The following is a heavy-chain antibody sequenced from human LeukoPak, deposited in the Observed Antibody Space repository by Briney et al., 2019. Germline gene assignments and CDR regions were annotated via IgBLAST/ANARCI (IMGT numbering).Heavy chain of an antibody. CDR1: GFTFSSYA. V-gene: IGHV3-23*01. CDR2: ISGSGGST. J-gene: IGHJ4*02. CDR3: AKSMYYYDRSGYNYFDY. Sequence: GGSLRLSCAASGFTFSSYAMSWVRQAPGKGLEWVSAISGSGGSTYYADSVKGRFTISRDNSKNTLYLQMNSLRAEDTAVYYCAKSMYYYDRSGYNYFDYWGQGTLVTVSS. D-gene: IGHD3-22*01.